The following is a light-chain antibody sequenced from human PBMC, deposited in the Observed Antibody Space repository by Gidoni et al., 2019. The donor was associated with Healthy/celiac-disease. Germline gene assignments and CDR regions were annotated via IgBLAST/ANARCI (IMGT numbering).Light chain of an antibody. CDR2: GAS. J-gene: IGKJ1*01. Sequence: EIVLTQSRGTLSLSPGERATLSCRASQSVSSSYLAWYQQKPGQAPRLLIYGASCRATGIPDGFSGSGSGTDFTLTISRLEPEDFAVYYCQQYGSSHTWTFGQGTKVEIK. V-gene: IGKV3-20*01. CDR3: QQYGSSHTWT. CDR1: QSVSSSY.